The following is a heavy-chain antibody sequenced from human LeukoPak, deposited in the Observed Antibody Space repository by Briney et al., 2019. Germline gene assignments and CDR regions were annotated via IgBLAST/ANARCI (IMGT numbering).Heavy chain of an antibody. CDR3: AADIVGNLDY. D-gene: IGHD1-26*01. Sequence: GSLRLSCAASEFTFSRYAIHWVRQAPGKGLEWVAVIAYDGSDMYYADSVKGRFTISRDNSKNTLYLQMNSLRAEDTAVYYCAADIVGNLDYWGQGTLVTVSS. CDR1: EFTFSRYA. V-gene: IGHV3-30-3*01. J-gene: IGHJ4*02. CDR2: IAYDGSDM.